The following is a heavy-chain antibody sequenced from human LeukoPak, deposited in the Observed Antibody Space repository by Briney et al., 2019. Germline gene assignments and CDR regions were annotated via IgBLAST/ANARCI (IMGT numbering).Heavy chain of an antibody. V-gene: IGHV1-2*02. CDR2: INPNSGGT. D-gene: IGHD2-2*01. CDR1: GYTFSGYY. J-gene: IGHJ4*02. Sequence: GASVKVSCKASGYTFSGYYIHWVRQAPGQGLEWLGWINPNSGGTNYEQKFQGRVTMTRDTSISTAYMELSRLRSDDTAVYYCASGGAAYCSSASCYHMEYFDYWGQGTLVTVSS. CDR3: ASGGAAYCSSASCYHMEYFDY.